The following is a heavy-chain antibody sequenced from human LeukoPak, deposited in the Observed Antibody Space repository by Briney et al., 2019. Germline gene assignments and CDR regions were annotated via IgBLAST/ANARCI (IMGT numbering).Heavy chain of an antibody. V-gene: IGHV1-2*02. CDR2: INPNSGGT. CDR1: GYTFTVYY. CDR3: ARLISGYLDY. Sequence: ASVRVSSKASGYTFTVYYMHWVRQAPGQGLEWMGWINPNSGGTNYAQKFQGRVTMTRDTSISTAYMELSRLRSDDTAVYYCARLISGYLDYWGQGTLVTVSS. D-gene: IGHD2-15*01. J-gene: IGHJ4*02.